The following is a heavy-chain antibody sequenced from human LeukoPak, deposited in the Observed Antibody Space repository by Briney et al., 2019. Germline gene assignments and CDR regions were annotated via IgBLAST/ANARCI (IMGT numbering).Heavy chain of an antibody. D-gene: IGHD5-18*01. Sequence: GGSLRLSCAASGFSLSGNAVSWVRQAPGKRAELVAGIGPDDATFYPASVRGRFTISRDTSQNTMYLQMNGLRAEDTALYYCAKGNLQLGQDACDIWGQGTMVTVSS. CDR1: GFSLSGNA. CDR2: IGPDDAT. V-gene: IGHV3-23*01. CDR3: AKGNLQLGQDACDI. J-gene: IGHJ3*02.